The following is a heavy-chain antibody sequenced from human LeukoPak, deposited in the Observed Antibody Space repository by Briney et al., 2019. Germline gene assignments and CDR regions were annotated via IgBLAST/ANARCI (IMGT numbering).Heavy chain of an antibody. CDR3: TREKVAGPKYYYYGMDV. V-gene: IGHV3-49*04. J-gene: IGHJ6*02. Sequence: GGSLRLSCTASGFTFVDYAMSWVRQAPGKGLEGVGFIRSKAYGGTTDYAASVKDIFTISRDDSKSIAYLQMNSLKTEDTAVYYCTREKVAGPKYYYYGMDVWGQGTTVTVSS. D-gene: IGHD6-19*01. CDR1: GFTFVDYA. CDR2: IRSKAYGGTT.